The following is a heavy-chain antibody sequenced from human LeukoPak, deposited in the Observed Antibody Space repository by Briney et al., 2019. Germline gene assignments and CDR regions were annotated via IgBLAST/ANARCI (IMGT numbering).Heavy chain of an antibody. V-gene: IGHV4-59*01. CDR3: ARLDGYVTTGYYYYYYGMDV. CDR2: IYYSGST. J-gene: IGHJ6*02. Sequence: SGTLSLTCTVSGGSISSYYWSWIRQPPGKGLEWIGYIYYSGSTNYNPSLKSRVTISVDTSKNQFSLKLSSVTAADTAVYYCARLDGYVTTGYYYYYYGMDVWGQGTTVTVSS. D-gene: IGHD3-22*01. CDR1: GGSISSYY.